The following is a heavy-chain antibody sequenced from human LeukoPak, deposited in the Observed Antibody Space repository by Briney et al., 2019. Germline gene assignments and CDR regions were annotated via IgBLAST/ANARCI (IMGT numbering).Heavy chain of an antibody. J-gene: IGHJ4*02. V-gene: IGHV3-30*18. CDR1: GFTFSSYG. CDR3: AKDRHGSGSSYLRY. CDR2: ISYDGSNK. D-gene: IGHD3-10*01. Sequence: GGSLRLSCAASGFTFSSYGMHWVRQAPGKGLEWVAVISYDGSNKYYADSVKGRFTISRDNSKNTLYLQMNSLRAEDTAVYYCAKDRHGSGSSYLRYWGQGTLVTVSS.